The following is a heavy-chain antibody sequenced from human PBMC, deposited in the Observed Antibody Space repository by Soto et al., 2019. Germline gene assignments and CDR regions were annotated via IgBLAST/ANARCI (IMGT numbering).Heavy chain of an antibody. D-gene: IGHD3-10*01. CDR3: ARQGFGPLHGLVDV. J-gene: IGHJ6*02. Sequence: QVQLQESGPGLVKPSETLSLTCTISGGPMSNYYCSWFRQPPGQGLEGIGYMGYEGYTRHNPSLRSRVTISLDTSKPPFSLSLRSVTAADTALYYCARQGFGPLHGLVDVWGQGTTVTVSS. CDR2: MGYEGYT. V-gene: IGHV4-59*08. CDR1: GGPMSNYY.